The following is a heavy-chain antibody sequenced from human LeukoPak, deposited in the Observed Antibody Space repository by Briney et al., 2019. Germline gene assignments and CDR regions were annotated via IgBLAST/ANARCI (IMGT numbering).Heavy chain of an antibody. CDR2: IYYSGST. Sequence: PSQTLSLTCTVSGGSISSGDYYWSWIRQPPGKGLEWIVYIYYSGSTYYNPSLKSRVTISVDTSKNQFSLKLSSVTAADTAVYYCAREVSRWPYYFDYWGQGTLVTVSS. V-gene: IGHV4-30-4*01. CDR1: GGSISSGDYY. CDR3: AREVSRWPYYFDY. D-gene: IGHD4-23*01. J-gene: IGHJ4*02.